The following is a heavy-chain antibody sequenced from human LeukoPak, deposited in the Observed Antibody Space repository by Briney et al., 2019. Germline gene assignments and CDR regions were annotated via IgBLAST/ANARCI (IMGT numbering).Heavy chain of an antibody. CDR2: IGGTGYST. J-gene: IGHJ4*02. CDR3: AKVMNMIVVASIDS. CDR1: GFTFSSYG. V-gene: IGHV3-23*01. D-gene: IGHD3-22*01. Sequence: GGSLRLSRAASGFTFSSYGMSWVRQAPGKGLEWVSAIGGTGYSTYYADSVKGRFSISRDNSKNTLYLHMDSLRAEDTAVYYCAKVMNMIVVASIDSWGQGILVTVSS.